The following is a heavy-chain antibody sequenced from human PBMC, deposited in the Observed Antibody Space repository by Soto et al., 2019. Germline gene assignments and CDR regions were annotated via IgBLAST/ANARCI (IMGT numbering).Heavy chain of an antibody. CDR3: ARGGRGWLSAFDY. J-gene: IGHJ4*02. D-gene: IGHD3-22*01. Sequence: ASVKVSCKASGGTFSSYTISWVRQAPGQGLEWIGRIIPIFGTANYAQKFQGRVTITADESTSTAYMELSSLRSEDTAVYYCARGGRGWLSAFDYWGQGTLVTVSS. V-gene: IGHV1-69*13. CDR2: IIPIFGTA. CDR1: GGTFSSYT.